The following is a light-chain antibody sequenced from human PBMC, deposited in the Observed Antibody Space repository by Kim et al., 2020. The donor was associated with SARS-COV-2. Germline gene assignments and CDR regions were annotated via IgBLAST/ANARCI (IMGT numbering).Light chain of an antibody. Sequence: GRSITISRTGTCRDVGAYNYVSWYQLLPGKAPELMIFDVSERPSGISNRFSGSKSGNTASLTISGLQAEDEADYYCCSYARSSSYVFGTGTTVTVL. V-gene: IGLV2-14*04. CDR2: DVS. CDR1: CRDVGAYNY. CDR3: CSYARSSSYV. J-gene: IGLJ1*01.